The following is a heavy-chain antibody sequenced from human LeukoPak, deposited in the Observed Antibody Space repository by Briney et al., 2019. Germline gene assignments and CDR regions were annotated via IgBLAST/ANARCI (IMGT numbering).Heavy chain of an antibody. J-gene: IGHJ4*02. Sequence: ASVKVSCKASGGTFTSYAISWVRQAPGQWLEWMGGIIPIFGTANYAQKFQGRVTITADESTSTAYMELSSLRSEDTAVYYCARPHCTNGVCYEFDYWGQGTLVTVSS. CDR1: GGTFTSYA. CDR3: ARPHCTNGVCYEFDY. V-gene: IGHV1-69*13. CDR2: IIPIFGTA. D-gene: IGHD2-8*01.